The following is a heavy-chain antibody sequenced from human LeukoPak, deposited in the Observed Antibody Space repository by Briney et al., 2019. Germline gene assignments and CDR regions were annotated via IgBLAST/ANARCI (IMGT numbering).Heavy chain of an antibody. J-gene: IGHJ3*02. D-gene: IGHD3-22*01. CDR3: ARDRYYYDSSGYFFRVFAFDI. Sequence: ASVKVSCKASGYTFTGYYMHWVRQAPGQGLEWMGWINPNSGGTNYAQKFQGRVTMTRDKSISTAYMELSRLRSDDTAVYYCARDRYYYDSSGYFFRVFAFDIWGQGTMVTVSS. CDR2: INPNSGGT. V-gene: IGHV1-2*02. CDR1: GYTFTGYY.